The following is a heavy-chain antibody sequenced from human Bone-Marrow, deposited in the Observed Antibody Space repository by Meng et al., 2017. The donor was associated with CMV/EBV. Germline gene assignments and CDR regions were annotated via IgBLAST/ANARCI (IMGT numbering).Heavy chain of an antibody. D-gene: IGHD2-21*01. Sequence: SETLSLTCTVSGYSISSGYYWGWIRQPPGKGLEWIGSIYHSGSTYYNPSLKSRVTISVDTSKNQFSLKLSSVTAADTAVYYCARGSGSCGGDCYNFDYWGQGTLVTVSS. CDR1: GYSISSGYY. V-gene: IGHV4-38-2*02. CDR2: IYHSGST. CDR3: ARGSGSCGGDCYNFDY. J-gene: IGHJ4*02.